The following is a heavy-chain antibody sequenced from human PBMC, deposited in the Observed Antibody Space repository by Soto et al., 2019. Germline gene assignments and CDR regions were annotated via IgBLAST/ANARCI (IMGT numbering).Heavy chain of an antibody. CDR2: ISSSSSTI. J-gene: IGHJ6*02. CDR1: GFTFSSYS. V-gene: IGHV3-48*02. CDR3: ARSPEYYYDSSCGMDV. Sequence: PGGSLRLSCAASGFTFSSYSMNWVRQAPGKGLEWVSYISSSSSTIYYADSVKGRFTISRDNAKNSLYLQMNSLRDEDTAVYYCARSPEYYYDSSCGMDVSGQGPTVTV. D-gene: IGHD3-22*01.